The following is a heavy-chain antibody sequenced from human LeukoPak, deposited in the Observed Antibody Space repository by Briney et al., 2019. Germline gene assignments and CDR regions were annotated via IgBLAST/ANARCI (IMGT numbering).Heavy chain of an antibody. CDR1: GYTFTTYT. CDR2: INAGNGDS. V-gene: IGHV1-3*01. D-gene: IGHD1-26*01. J-gene: IGHJ4*02. Sequence: ASVKVSCKASGYTFTTYTIHWVRQAPGQRLEWMGWINAGNGDSTYSQKSQGRVTITRDTSASTAYMELSSLRSEDTAVYYCARGIPSHSGSYGVYWGQGTLVTVSS. CDR3: ARGIPSHSGSYGVY.